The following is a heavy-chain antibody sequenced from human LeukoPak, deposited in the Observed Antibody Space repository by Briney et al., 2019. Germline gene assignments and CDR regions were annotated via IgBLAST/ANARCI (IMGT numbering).Heavy chain of an antibody. CDR2: INHSGST. CDR3: ARGRRWFDP. CDR1: GGSFSGYY. V-gene: IGHV4-34*01. J-gene: IGHJ5*02. D-gene: IGHD1-14*01. Sequence: SETLSLTCAVYGGSFSGYYWSWIRQPPGKGLEWIGEINHSGSTNYNLSLKSRVTISVDTSKNQFSLKLSSVTAADTAVYYCARGRRWFDPWGQGTLVTVSS.